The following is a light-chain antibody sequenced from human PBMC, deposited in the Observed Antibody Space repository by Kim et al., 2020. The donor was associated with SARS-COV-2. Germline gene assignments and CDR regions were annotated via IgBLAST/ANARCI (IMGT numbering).Light chain of an antibody. V-gene: IGLV2-8*01. CDR2: EVS. CDR1: SSDIGGYNY. J-gene: IGLJ3*02. Sequence: GQSVTISCTGTSSDIGGYNYVSWYQQYPVKAPKLMVNEVSKRPSGVPDRFTGSKSGNTASLAVSGLQAEDEADYYCSSYAGSNNWVFGGGTQLTVL. CDR3: SSYAGSNNWV.